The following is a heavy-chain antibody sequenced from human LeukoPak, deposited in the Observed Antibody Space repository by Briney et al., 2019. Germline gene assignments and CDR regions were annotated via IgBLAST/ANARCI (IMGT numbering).Heavy chain of an antibody. J-gene: IGHJ4*02. D-gene: IGHD3-10*01. V-gene: IGHV3-23*01. CDR2: ISGSGGST. Sequence: QPGGSLRLSCAASGFTFSSYAMSWVRQAPGKGLEWVSAISGSGGSTYYADSVKGWFTISRDNSKNTLYLQMNSLRAEDTAVYYCAKSTMIRGVIMGFDYWGQGTLVTVSS. CDR3: AKSTMIRGVIMGFDY. CDR1: GFTFSSYA.